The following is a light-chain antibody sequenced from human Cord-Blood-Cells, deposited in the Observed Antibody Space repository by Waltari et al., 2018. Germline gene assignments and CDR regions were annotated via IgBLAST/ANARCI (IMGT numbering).Light chain of an antibody. V-gene: IGLV3-19*01. CDR3: NSRDSSGNHYV. CDR2: GKN. J-gene: IGLJ1*01. CDR1: SLTSYY. Sequence: SSELTQDPAVSVALGQTVRIPCQGDSLTSYYARWYQQKPGQAPVLVIYGKNNRPSGIPDRFSGSSSGNTASLTITGAQAEDEADYYCNSRDSSGNHYVFGTGTKVTVL.